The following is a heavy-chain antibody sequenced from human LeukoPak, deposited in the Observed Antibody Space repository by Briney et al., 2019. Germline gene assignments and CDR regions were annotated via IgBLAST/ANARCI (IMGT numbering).Heavy chain of an antibody. J-gene: IGHJ4*02. V-gene: IGHV1-69*05. D-gene: IGHD6-19*01. CDR1: GGTFSSYA. CDR3: AREAPYSSGWHGGCY. Sequence: GSSVKVSCKASGGTFSSYAISWVRQAPGQGLEWMGGIIPIFGTANYAQKFQGRVTITTDESTSTAYMELSSLRSEDTAVYYCAREAPYSSGWHGGCYWGQGTLVTVSS. CDR2: IIPIFGTA.